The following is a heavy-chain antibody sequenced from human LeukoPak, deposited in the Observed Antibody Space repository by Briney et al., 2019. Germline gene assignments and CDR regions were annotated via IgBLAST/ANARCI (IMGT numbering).Heavy chain of an antibody. V-gene: IGHV4-39*07. CDR1: GGSISTTNYY. CDR3: AGAWGYGVLWYFDL. D-gene: IGHD7-27*01. CDR2: VYYSGST. J-gene: IGHJ2*01. Sequence: SETLSLTCTVSGGSISTTNYYWGWIRQSPGKGLEWFGCVYYSGSTNYNPSLKSRVTISVDTSKNRFSLKLSSVTAADTAVYYCAGAWGYGVLWYFDLWGRGTLVTVSS.